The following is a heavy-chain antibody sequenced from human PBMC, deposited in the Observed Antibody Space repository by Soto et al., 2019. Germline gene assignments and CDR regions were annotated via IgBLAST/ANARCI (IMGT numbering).Heavy chain of an antibody. D-gene: IGHD2-2*01. CDR1: GFTFSAYD. CDR2: IGSSGGVI. J-gene: IGHJ5*02. Sequence: EDRLEESGGALVQPGGTLRLSCAASGFTFSAYDMNWVRQAPGKGLEWIAYIGSSGGVIHYADSVKGRVTIARANAKNSLFMQLRGLKVDDTAVYFCTRELRLTCTSASCAYNSFDVWRQGTLVTVSS. V-gene: IGHV3-48*03. CDR3: TRELRLTCTSASCAYNSFDV.